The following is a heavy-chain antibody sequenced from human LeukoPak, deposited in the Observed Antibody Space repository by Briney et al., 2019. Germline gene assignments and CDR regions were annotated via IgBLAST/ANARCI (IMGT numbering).Heavy chain of an antibody. J-gene: IGHJ4*02. CDR1: GFTFDDYG. Sequence: PGGSLRLSCAASGFTFDDYGMSWVRQAPGKGLEWVSGINWNGGSTGYADSVKGRFTISRDNAKNSLYLQMNSLRAEDTALYYCARDREAARLKSPFGYWGQGTLVTVSS. D-gene: IGHD6-6*01. CDR3: ARDREAARLKSPFGY. CDR2: INWNGGST. V-gene: IGHV3-20*04.